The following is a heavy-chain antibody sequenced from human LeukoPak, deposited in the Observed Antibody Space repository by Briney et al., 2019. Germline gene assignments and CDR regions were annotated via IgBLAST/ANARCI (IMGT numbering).Heavy chain of an antibody. CDR2: IWYDGSNK. J-gene: IGHJ4*02. V-gene: IGHV3-33*06. Sequence: GRSLRLSCAASGFIFSGYGMHWVRQAPGKGLEWVAIIWYDGSNKYYADSLKGRFTISRDNSKNTLFLQMNSLRVEDTAVYYCAKPSTSSGSYPDFWGQGTLVTVSS. CDR1: GFIFSGYG. CDR3: AKPSTSSGSYPDF. D-gene: IGHD1-26*01.